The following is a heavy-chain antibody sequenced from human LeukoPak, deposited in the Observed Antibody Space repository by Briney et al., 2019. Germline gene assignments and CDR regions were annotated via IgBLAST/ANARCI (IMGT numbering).Heavy chain of an antibody. CDR3: ARDRPPGVIYYYYGMDV. J-gene: IGHJ6*02. Sequence: SQTLSLTCAISGDSVSSNSAAWHWIRQSPSRGLEWLGRTYYRSKWYNDYAVSVKSRITINPDTSKNQFSLQLNSVTPEDTAVYYCARDRPPGVIYYYYGMDVWGQGTTVTVSS. V-gene: IGHV6-1*01. D-gene: IGHD3-22*01. CDR2: TYYRSKWYN. CDR1: GDSVSSNSAA.